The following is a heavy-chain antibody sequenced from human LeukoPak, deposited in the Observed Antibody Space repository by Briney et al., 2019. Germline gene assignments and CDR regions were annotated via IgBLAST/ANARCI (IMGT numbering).Heavy chain of an antibody. CDR1: GGSISSGDYY. Sequence: PSQTLSLTCTVSGGSISSGDYYWSWIRQPPGKGLEWIGYIYYSGGTYYNPSLKSRVTISVDTSKNQFSLKLSSVTAADTAVYYCARDPIVGATGDHHWGQGTLVTVSS. CDR2: IYYSGGT. J-gene: IGHJ1*01. D-gene: IGHD1-26*01. V-gene: IGHV4-30-4*01. CDR3: ARDPIVGATGDHH.